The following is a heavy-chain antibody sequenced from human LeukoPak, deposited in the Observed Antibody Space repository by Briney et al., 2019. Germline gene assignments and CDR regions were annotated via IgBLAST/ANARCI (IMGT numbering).Heavy chain of an antibody. Sequence: GGSLRLSCAASGFTFNSYAMSWVRQAPGKGLEWVSAISARGGTTYYTDSVKGRFTISRDNSKNTLYLQMNSLGAEDTAVYYCAKEVAIPVAVDAFERWGQGTLVTVSS. CDR2: ISARGGTT. CDR1: GFTFNSYA. D-gene: IGHD6-19*01. V-gene: IGHV3-23*01. CDR3: AKEVAIPVAVDAFER. J-gene: IGHJ3*02.